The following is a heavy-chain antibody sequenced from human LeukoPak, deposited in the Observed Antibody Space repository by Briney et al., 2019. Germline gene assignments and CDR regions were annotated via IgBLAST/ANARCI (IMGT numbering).Heavy chain of an antibody. J-gene: IGHJ4*02. CDR3: ARGNDIVVVPAAHDRGFDY. CDR1: GGSFSGYY. Sequence: APETLSLTCAVYGGSFSGYYWSWIRQPPGKGLEWIGEINHSGSTNYNPSLKSRVTISVDTSKNQFSLKLSSVTAADTAVYYCARGNDIVVVPAAHDRGFDYWGQGTLVTVSS. V-gene: IGHV4-34*01. D-gene: IGHD2-2*01. CDR2: INHSGST.